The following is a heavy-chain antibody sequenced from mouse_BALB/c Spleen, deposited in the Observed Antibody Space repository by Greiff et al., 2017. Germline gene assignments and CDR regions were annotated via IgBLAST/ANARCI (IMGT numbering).Heavy chain of an antibody. CDR1: GFNIKDTY. Sequence: EVQLQESGAELVKPGASVKLSCTASGFNIKDTYMHWVKQRPEQGLEWIGRIDPANGNTKYDPKFQGKATITADTSSNTAYLQLSSLTSEDTAVYYCARGGYDRAWFAYWGQGTLVTVSA. CDR3: ARGGYDRAWFAY. J-gene: IGHJ3*01. CDR2: IDPANGNT. V-gene: IGHV14-3*02. D-gene: IGHD2-2*01.